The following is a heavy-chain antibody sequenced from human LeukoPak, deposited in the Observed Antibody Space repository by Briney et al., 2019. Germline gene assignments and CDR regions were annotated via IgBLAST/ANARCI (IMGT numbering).Heavy chain of an antibody. D-gene: IGHD3-16*01. Sequence: GGSLRLSCAASGFTVSAKYMRWVRQGPGKGLDWISSIYSDGGTNYADSVKGRFTISRDNSKNTLYLQMNSLRPEDTAVYYCARDGGFGGPGGDNWFDSWGQGALVTVSS. V-gene: IGHV3-66*02. CDR2: IYSDGGT. CDR3: ARDGGFGGPGGDNWFDS. J-gene: IGHJ5*01. CDR1: GFTVSAKY.